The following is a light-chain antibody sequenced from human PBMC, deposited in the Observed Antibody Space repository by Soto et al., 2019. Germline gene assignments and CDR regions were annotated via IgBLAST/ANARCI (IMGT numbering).Light chain of an antibody. Sequence: QSVLTQPPSVSAAPGQKVIISCSGSSSNIGRNDVSRYQQVPGTAPKLLTYENNRRPSGIPDRFSGSRSGTSATLGITGLQTGDEADYYCGTWDSSLSAVVFGGGTKVTVL. CDR3: GTWDSSLSAVV. CDR2: ENN. V-gene: IGLV1-51*01. J-gene: IGLJ2*01. CDR1: SSNIGRND.